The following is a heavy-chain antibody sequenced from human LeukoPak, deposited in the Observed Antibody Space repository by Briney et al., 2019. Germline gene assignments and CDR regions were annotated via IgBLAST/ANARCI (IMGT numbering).Heavy chain of an antibody. D-gene: IGHD2-21*02. CDR2: INHSGST. V-gene: IGHV4-34*01. CDR1: GGSFSGYY. Sequence: PSETLSLTCAVYGGSFSGYYWSWIRQPPGKGLEWIGEINHSGSTNYNPSLKSRVTISVDTSKNQFSLKLSSVTAADTAVHYCARVVVTALSHPFDIWGQGTMVTVSS. J-gene: IGHJ3*02. CDR3: ARVVVTALSHPFDI.